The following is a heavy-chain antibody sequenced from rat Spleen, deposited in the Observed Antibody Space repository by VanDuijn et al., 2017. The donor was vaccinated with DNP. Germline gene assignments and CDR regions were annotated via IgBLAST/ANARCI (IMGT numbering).Heavy chain of an antibody. D-gene: IGHD1-9*01. CDR3: ARQGPYYGYTDYFDY. V-gene: IGHV5-25*01. J-gene: IGHJ2*01. Sequence: EVQLVESGGGLVQPGRSMKVSCAASGFTFSKYGMAWVRQAPKKGLEWVAYISNDGGSTYYRDSVKGRFTISRDNAKSTLYLQMDSLRSEDTATYYCARQGPYYGYTDYFDYWGQGVMVTVSS. CDR2: ISNDGGST. CDR1: GFTFSKYG.